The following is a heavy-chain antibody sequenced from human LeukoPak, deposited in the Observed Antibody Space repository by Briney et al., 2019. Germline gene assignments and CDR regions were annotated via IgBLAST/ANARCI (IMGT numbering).Heavy chain of an antibody. CDR3: AKAANYDFWSGYYPDY. J-gene: IGHJ4*02. Sequence: GGSLRLSCAASGFTFSSYAMSWVRQAPGKRLEWVSAISGSGGSTYYADSVKGRFTISRDNSKNTLYLQMNSLRAGDTAVYYCAKAANYDFWSGYYPDYWGQGTLVTVSS. V-gene: IGHV3-23*01. D-gene: IGHD3-3*01. CDR2: ISGSGGST. CDR1: GFTFSSYA.